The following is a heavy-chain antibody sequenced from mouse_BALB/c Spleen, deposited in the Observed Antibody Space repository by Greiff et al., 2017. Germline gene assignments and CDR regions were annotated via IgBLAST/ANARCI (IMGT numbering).Heavy chain of an antibody. V-gene: IGHV7-3*02. CDR2: IRNKANGYTT. CDR3: ARDRDGFDY. D-gene: IGHD2-3*01. Sequence: DVKLVESGGGLVQPGGSLRLSCATSGFTFTDYYMSWVRQPPGKALEWLGFIRNKANGYTTEYSASVKGRFTISRDNSQSILYLQMNTLRAEDSATYYCARDRDGFDYWGQGTTLTVSS. CDR1: GFTFTDYY. J-gene: IGHJ2*01.